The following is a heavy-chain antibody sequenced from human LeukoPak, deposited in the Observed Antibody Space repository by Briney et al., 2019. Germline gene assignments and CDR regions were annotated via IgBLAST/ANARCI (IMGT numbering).Heavy chain of an antibody. CDR2: ISSSYNSI. CDR1: GFTFSSYR. V-gene: IGHV3-21*04. J-gene: IGHJ4*02. Sequence: GGSLRLSCAASGFTFSSYRMNWVRQAPGKGLEWVSSISSSYNSIYYADSVKGRFTISRDNAKNSLYLQMNSLRAEDTAMYYCARRYGSGRFDYWGQGTLVTVSS. D-gene: IGHD3-10*01. CDR3: ARRYGSGRFDY.